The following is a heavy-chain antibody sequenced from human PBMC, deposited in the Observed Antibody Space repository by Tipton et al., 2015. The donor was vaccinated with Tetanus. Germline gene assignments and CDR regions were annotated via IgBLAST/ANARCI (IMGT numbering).Heavy chain of an antibody. CDR1: GGSVSSGSYY. V-gene: IGHV4-61*01. J-gene: IGHJ4*02. CDR2: ILYGKST. D-gene: IGHD3-3*01. CDR3: ARIYDYWSDYFDF. Sequence: LRLSCTVSGGSVSSGSYYWSWVRQPPGKGLEYIGYILYGKSTHYNPSLKSRVSMSADPAKNQFSLRLTSVTAADTAVYFCARIYDYWSDYFDFWGQGALVTVSP.